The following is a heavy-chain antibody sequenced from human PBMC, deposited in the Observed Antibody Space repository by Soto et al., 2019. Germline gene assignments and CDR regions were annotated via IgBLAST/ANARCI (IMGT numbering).Heavy chain of an antibody. J-gene: IGHJ4*02. CDR3: ARDPDSSGWYRCDY. D-gene: IGHD6-19*01. CDR1: AFTFSSYA. V-gene: IGHV3-30*04. Sequence: QVQLVESGGGVVQPGRSLRLSCAASAFTFSSYAMHWVRQAPGKGLEWVAVISDDRSNKYYADSVKGRFTISRDNSKNTLYLQMNSLRAEDTAVYYCARDPDSSGWYRCDYWGRGTLVTVSS. CDR2: ISDDRSNK.